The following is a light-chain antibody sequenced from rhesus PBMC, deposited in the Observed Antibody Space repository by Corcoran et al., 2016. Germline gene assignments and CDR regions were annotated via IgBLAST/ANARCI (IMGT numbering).Light chain of an antibody. CDR3: CSYTISSTYI. J-gene: IGLJ1*01. Sequence: QSAPTQPPSLSGSPGQSVTISCTGTSSDIGSYNYVSWYQQHPGKVPRLMIFGVNYRPSGVSDRFSGSKSGNTASLTISGLQAEDEADYYCCSYTISSTYIFGTGTRLTV. CDR2: GVN. V-gene: IGLV2S7*01. CDR1: SSDIGSYNY.